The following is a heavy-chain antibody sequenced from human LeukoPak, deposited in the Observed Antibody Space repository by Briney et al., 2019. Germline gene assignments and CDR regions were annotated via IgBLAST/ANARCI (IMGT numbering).Heavy chain of an antibody. Sequence: GGSLRLSCAASGFTFSSYAMSRVRQAPGKGLEWVSAISGSGGSTYYADSVKGRFTISRDNSKNTLYLQMNSLRAEDTAVYYCAKVDSSGYYGFDYWGQGTLVTVSS. V-gene: IGHV3-23*01. J-gene: IGHJ4*02. CDR3: AKVDSSGYYGFDY. CDR1: GFTFSSYA. CDR2: ISGSGGST. D-gene: IGHD3-22*01.